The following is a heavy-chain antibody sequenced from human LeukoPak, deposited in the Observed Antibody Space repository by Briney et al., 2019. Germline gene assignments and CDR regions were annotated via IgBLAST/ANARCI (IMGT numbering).Heavy chain of an antibody. J-gene: IGHJ3*02. CDR1: GFTFSDYY. Sequence: GGSLRLSCAASGFTFSDYYMSWIRQAPGKGPEWVSYISTSGSSTNYADSVKGRFTISRDNSKNTLYLQMNSLRAEDTAVYYCARDMYYYGSGSYDAFDIWGQGTMVTVSS. CDR2: ISTSGSST. CDR3: ARDMYYYGSGSYDAFDI. V-gene: IGHV3-11*06. D-gene: IGHD3-10*01.